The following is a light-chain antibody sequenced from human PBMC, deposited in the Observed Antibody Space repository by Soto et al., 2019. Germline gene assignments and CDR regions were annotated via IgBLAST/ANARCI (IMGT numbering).Light chain of an antibody. CDR3: CSYAGSGTWV. CDR1: SSDVGNYNF. Sequence: QSALTQPASVSGSPGQSITISCTGTSSDVGNYNFVSWYQQHPGKAPKLMIYEVNKRPSGVSNRFSGSKSGNTASLTISGLQSEVEVEYYCCSYAGSGTWVFGGGTKLTVL. J-gene: IGLJ3*02. CDR2: EVN. V-gene: IGLV2-23*02.